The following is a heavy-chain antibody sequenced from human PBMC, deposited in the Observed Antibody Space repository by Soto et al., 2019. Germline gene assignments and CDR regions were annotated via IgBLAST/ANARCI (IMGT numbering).Heavy chain of an antibody. J-gene: IGHJ4*02. Sequence: EVQLVESGGGLVQPGGSLRLSCAASGFPFGSYSMHWVRQAPGKGLGWLSYITDTSSSTIYYADSVKGRFTISRDNAKNSLYLQMNSLRDEDTAVYYCARVRGPTLVTHYLDYWGQGTLVTVSS. D-gene: IGHD4-4*01. CDR3: ARVRGPTLVTHYLDY. V-gene: IGHV3-48*02. CDR1: GFPFGSYS. CDR2: ITDTSSSTI.